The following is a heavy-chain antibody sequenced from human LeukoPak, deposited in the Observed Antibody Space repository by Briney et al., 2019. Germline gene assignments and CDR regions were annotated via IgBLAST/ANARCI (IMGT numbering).Heavy chain of an antibody. CDR1: GFTFSSYA. CDR3: VRGLSGVSSWYFDL. J-gene: IGHJ2*01. Sequence: PGGSLRLSCAASGFTFSSYAMSWVRQAPGKGLEWVSAISGSGGGTYYADSVKGRFTISRDNSKNTLYLQMNNLGAEDTALYYCVRGLSGVSSWYFDLWGRGTLISVSS. CDR2: ISGSGGGT. V-gene: IGHV3-23*01. D-gene: IGHD7-27*01.